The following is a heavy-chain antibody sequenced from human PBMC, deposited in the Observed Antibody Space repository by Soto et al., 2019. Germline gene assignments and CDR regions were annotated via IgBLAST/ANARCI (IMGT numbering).Heavy chain of an antibody. J-gene: IGHJ4*02. CDR1: GVTFSKYA. Sequence: EVRLLESGEGLVQPGGSLRLSCEACGVTFSKYAMSWVRQAPGKGLEWVSSISGTGGDTYYADSVKGRFSISRDNSKNTLHLQMNSLRAEDTAVYYCAARNGRWLPLCFDHWGQGTLVTVSS. D-gene: IGHD3-22*01. CDR2: ISGTGGDT. CDR3: AARNGRWLPLCFDH. V-gene: IGHV3-23*01.